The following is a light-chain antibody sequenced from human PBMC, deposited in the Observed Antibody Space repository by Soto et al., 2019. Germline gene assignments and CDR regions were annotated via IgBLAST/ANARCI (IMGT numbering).Light chain of an antibody. Sequence: VVTQSQLTLPVPRGKSDSIYPLTTRILLYNNTYNYLDWYVQKPGQSPQLLIYFGSNRAPGVPDRFSGSGSGTDFTLKINRVEAEDVGTYYCMQALQSLTFGQGARLAI. CDR3: MQALQSLT. V-gene: IGKV2-28*01. CDR2: FGS. J-gene: IGKJ5*01. CDR1: RILLYNNTYNY.